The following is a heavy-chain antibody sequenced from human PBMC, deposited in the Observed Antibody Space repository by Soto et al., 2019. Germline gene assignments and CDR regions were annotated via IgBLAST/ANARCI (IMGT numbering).Heavy chain of an antibody. V-gene: IGHV3-23*01. CDR1: GFTFSSYA. Sequence: PGGSLRLSCAASGFTFSSYAMSWVRQAPGKGLEWVSAISGSGGSTYYADSVKGRFTISRDNSKNTLYLQMNSLRAEDTAVYYCAKDLTYYDFWSGYSNVRKYYYYDMDVWGQGTTVTVSS. J-gene: IGHJ6*02. D-gene: IGHD3-3*01. CDR2: ISGSGGST. CDR3: AKDLTYYDFWSGYSNVRKYYYYDMDV.